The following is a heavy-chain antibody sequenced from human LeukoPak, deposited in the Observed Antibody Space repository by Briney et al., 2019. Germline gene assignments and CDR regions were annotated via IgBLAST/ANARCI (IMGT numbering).Heavy chain of an antibody. D-gene: IGHD6-13*01. V-gene: IGHV1-18*01. J-gene: IGHJ4*02. CDR3: ARESGGRQQLALDY. CDR2: ISAYNGNT. CDR1: GYTLTELS. Sequence: ASVKVSCKVSGYTLTELSMHWVRQAPGQGLEWMGRISAYNGNTNYAQKLQGRVTMTTDTSTSTAYMELRSLRSDDTAVYYCARESGGRQQLALDYWGQGTLVTVSS.